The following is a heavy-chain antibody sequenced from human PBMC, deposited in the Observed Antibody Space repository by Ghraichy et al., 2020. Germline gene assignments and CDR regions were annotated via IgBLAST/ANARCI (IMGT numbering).Heavy chain of an antibody. CDR2: IYYSGST. CDR3: ARKGVRGIAAAGPPGWFDP. V-gene: IGHV4-59*01. D-gene: IGHD6-13*01. J-gene: IGHJ5*02. CDR1: GGSISSYY. Sequence: SETLSLTCTVSGGSISSYYWSWIRQPPGKGLEWIGYIYYSGSTNYNPSLKSRVTISVDTSKNQFSLKLSSVTAADTAVYYCARKGVRGIAAAGPPGWFDPWGQGTLVTVSS.